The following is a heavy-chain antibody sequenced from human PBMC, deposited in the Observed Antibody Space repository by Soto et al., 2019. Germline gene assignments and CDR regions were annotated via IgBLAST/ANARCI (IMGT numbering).Heavy chain of an antibody. V-gene: IGHV4-30-4*01. J-gene: IGHJ5*02. CDR3: ARELVPPVRCSGGSCYLGNWFDP. Sequence: SETLSLTCTVSGGSISSGDYYWSWIRQPPGMGLEWIGYIYYSGSTYYNPSLKSRGTISVDTSKNQFSLKLSSVTAADTAVYYCARELVPPVRCSGGSCYLGNWFDPWGQGTLVTVSS. CDR2: IYYSGST. D-gene: IGHD2-15*01. CDR1: GGSISSGDYY.